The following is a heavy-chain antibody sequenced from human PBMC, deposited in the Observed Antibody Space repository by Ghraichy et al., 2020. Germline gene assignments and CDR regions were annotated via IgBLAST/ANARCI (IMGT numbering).Heavy chain of an antibody. Sequence: GESLNISCAASGFTFSSYAMSWVRQAPGKGLEWVSAISGSGGSTYYADSVKGRFTISRDNSKNTLYLQMNSLRAEDTAVYYAVAAPGYYYGMDVWGQGTTVTVSS. V-gene: IGHV3-23*01. CDR3: VAAPGYYYGMDV. J-gene: IGHJ6*02. D-gene: IGHD1-14*01. CDR2: ISGSGGST. CDR1: GFTFSSYA.